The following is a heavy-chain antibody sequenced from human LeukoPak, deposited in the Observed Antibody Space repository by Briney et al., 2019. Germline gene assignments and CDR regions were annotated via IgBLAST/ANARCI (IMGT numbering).Heavy chain of an antibody. CDR3: ARGVYIFGGYYYMDV. CDR2: IHTSGST. Sequence: SETLSLTCTVSGGSIGSGSYHWSWIRQAPGKGLEWIGRIHTSGSTNYNPSLKSRGTMSVDTSKNQFSLKLSSVTAADTAVYYCARGVYIFGGYYYMDVWGKGTTVTISS. CDR1: GGSIGSGSYH. J-gene: IGHJ6*03. D-gene: IGHD3-10*02. V-gene: IGHV4-61*02.